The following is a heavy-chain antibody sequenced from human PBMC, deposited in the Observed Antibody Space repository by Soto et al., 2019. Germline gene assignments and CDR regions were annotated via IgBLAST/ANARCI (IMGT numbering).Heavy chain of an antibody. V-gene: IGHV3-53*01. D-gene: IGHD6-13*01. Sequence: EVQLVESGGGLIQPGGSLRLSCAASGFTVSSNYMSWVRQAPGKGLEWVSVIYSGGGTYYADSVKGRFTISRDNSKNTLYLQMNSLTAEDTAVYYCAREAASQVLDAWGQGTLVTVSS. CDR1: GFTVSSNY. CDR3: AREAASQVLDA. CDR2: IYSGGGT. J-gene: IGHJ4*02.